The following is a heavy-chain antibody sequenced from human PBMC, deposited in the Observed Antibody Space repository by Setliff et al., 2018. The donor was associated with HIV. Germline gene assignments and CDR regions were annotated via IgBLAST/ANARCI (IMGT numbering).Heavy chain of an antibody. J-gene: IGHJ6*03. D-gene: IGHD2-8*01. V-gene: IGHV3-7*03. Sequence: GGSLRLSCAASGFTISSYWMSWVRQAPGKGLEWVANIKQDGSEKYYVDSVKGRFTISRDNAKNSLYLQMNSLRAEDTAVYYCARGVWDMVYAIFTYYYYYMDVWGKGTTVTVSS. CDR2: IKQDGSEK. CDR1: GFTISSYW. CDR3: ARGVWDMVYAIFTYYYYYMDV.